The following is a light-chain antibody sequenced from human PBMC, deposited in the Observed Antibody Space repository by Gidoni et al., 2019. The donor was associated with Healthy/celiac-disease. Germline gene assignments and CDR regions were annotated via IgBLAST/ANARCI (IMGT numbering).Light chain of an antibody. V-gene: IGKV4-1*01. J-gene: IGKJ2*01. Sequence: DIVMTQSPDSLAVSLGERATINCKSSQSVLYSSNNKNYLAWYQQKPGQPPKLLIYWASTRESGVPDRFSGSGSGTDFTLTISILQAEDVAFSYCQQYYSTPYTFGPGTKLEIK. CDR2: WAS. CDR1: QSVLYSSNNKNY. CDR3: QQYYSTPYT.